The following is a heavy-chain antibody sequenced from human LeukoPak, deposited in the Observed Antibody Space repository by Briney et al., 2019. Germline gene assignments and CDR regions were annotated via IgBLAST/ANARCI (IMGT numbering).Heavy chain of an antibody. Sequence: ASVKVSCKASGYTFTSYGISWVRQAPGQGLEWMGGIIPIFGTANYAQKFQGRVTITADKSTSTAYMELSSLRSEDTAVYYCARGSDIVVVPAAMLASTSVFDYWGQGTLVTVSS. J-gene: IGHJ4*02. CDR1: GYTFTSYG. CDR3: ARGSDIVVVPAAMLASTSVFDY. CDR2: IIPIFGTA. D-gene: IGHD2-2*01. V-gene: IGHV1-69*06.